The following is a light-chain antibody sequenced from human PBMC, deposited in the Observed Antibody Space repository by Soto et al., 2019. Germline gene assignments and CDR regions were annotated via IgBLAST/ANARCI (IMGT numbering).Light chain of an antibody. CDR3: QQSYRTPIT. V-gene: IGKV1-39*01. CDR1: QSLNNE. CDR2: HAS. J-gene: IGKJ5*01. Sequence: DIQMTQSPSTLSASVGDRVTITCRASQSLNNELAWYQQKPGTAPKLLIYHASTLESGVPSRFSGSGSGTDFTLTISSLQPEDFATYYCQQSYRTPITFGHGTRLEIK.